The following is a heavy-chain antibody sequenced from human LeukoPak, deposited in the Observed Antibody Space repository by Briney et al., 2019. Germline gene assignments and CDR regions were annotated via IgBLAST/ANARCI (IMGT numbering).Heavy chain of an antibody. CDR1: GFTFRSYA. J-gene: IGHJ6*03. CDR3: AKGQGSYYPYYYMDD. D-gene: IGHD1-26*01. V-gene: IGHV3-33*06. CDR2: VWYDGNKK. Sequence: GSLRLSCAASGFTFRSYAMHWVRQAPGKGLEWVAVVWYDGNKKYYADSVKGRFTISRDNSENTLHLQMDSLRVEDMAVYYCAKGQGSYYPYYYMDDWGTGTTVSVSS.